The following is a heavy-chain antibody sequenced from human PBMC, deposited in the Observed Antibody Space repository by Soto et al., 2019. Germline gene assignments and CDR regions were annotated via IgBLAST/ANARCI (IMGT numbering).Heavy chain of an antibody. J-gene: IGHJ5*02. V-gene: IGHV4-30-2*01. CDR1: GGSISSGGYS. CDR3: ARHERYCFSSTCAQYWFDP. D-gene: IGHD2-2*01. CDR2: IYHSGST. Sequence: PSETLSLTCAVSGGSISSGGYSWSWIRQPPGKGLEWIGYIYHSGSTYYNPSPKSRVTISVDRSKNQFSLKLSSVTAADTAMYYCARHERYCFSSTCAQYWFDPWGQGTLVTVSS.